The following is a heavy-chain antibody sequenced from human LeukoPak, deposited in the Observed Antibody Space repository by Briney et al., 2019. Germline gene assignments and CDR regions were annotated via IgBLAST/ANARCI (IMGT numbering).Heavy chain of an antibody. CDR2: ISSSGSTI. J-gene: IGHJ4*02. Sequence: GGSLRLSCAASGFTFSSYEMNWVRQAPGKGLEWVSYISSSGSTIYYADSVKGRFTISRDNAKNSLYLQMNSLRAEDTAVYYCARILTAMAPGGDDYWGQGTLVAVSS. V-gene: IGHV3-48*03. D-gene: IGHD5-18*01. CDR3: ARILTAMAPGGDDY. CDR1: GFTFSSYE.